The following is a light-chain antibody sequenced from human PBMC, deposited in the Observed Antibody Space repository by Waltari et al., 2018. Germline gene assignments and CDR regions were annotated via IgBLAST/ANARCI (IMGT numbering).Light chain of an antibody. CDR2: GAS. CDR3: HQYGGSRGT. V-gene: IGKV3-20*01. J-gene: IGKJ1*01. Sequence: EIVLTLSPGTLSLSPGQRVTLSCRATQSITTSYFAWYQQRPGQAPRLRIYGASFRAAGIPDRVTGMGSGTDFTLSIRRLEPEDCGVYYWHQYGGSRGTFGKGTKEEIK. CDR1: QSITTSY.